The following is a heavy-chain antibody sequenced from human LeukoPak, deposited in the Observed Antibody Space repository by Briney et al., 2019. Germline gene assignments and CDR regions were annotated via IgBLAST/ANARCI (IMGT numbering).Heavy chain of an antibody. V-gene: IGHV4-39*01. CDR3: ARQDKTWYGIAAAGPGRVDY. CDR1: GGSISSSSYY. Sequence: SETLSLTCTVSGGSISSSSYYWGWIRQPPGKGLEWFGSIYYSGSTYYNPSLKSRVSICVDTYKNRFPLKLSSVAAADTAVYYCARQDKTWYGIAAAGPGRVDYWGQGTLVTVSS. CDR2: IYYSGST. J-gene: IGHJ4*02. D-gene: IGHD6-13*01.